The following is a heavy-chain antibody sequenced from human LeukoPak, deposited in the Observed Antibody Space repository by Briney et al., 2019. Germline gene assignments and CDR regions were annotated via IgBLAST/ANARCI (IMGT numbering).Heavy chain of an antibody. Sequence: SSVKVSCKASGGTFSSYAISWVRQAPGQGLEWMGGIISIFGTANYAQKFQGRVTITADESTSTAYMELSSLRSEDTAVYYRARAGGYCSGGSCYNYWGQGTLVTVSS. V-gene: IGHV1-69*01. D-gene: IGHD2-15*01. CDR2: IISIFGTA. CDR1: GGTFSSYA. J-gene: IGHJ4*02. CDR3: ARAGGYCSGGSCYNY.